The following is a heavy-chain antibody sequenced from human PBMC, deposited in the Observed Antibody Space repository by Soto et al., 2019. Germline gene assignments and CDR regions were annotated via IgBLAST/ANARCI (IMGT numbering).Heavy chain of an antibody. J-gene: IGHJ4*02. CDR1: GINYNTYA. CDR2: INGGNGDT. CDR3: ARAISGYVT. V-gene: IGHV1-3*01. Sequence: QVQLVQSGAEMKKPGASVKISCKTSGINYNTYAIHWVRQAPGQGLEWMGWINGGNGDTRYSQNFQGRGTLTRDTSASPVYMDLDSLTSEDTGVYYCARAISGYVTWGQGTLVTVSS. D-gene: IGHD5-12*01.